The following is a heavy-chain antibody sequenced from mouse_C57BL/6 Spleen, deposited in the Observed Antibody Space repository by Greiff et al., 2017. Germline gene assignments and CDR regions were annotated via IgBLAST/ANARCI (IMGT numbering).Heavy chain of an antibody. J-gene: IGHJ2*01. CDR2: IHPNSGST. CDR1: GYTFTSYW. Sequence: QVQLQQSGAELVKPGASVKLSCKASGYTFTSYWMHWVKQRPGQGLEWIGMIHPNSGSTNYNEKFKSKATLTVDKSSSTAYMQLSSLTSEDSAVYYCARVVYYGSPHYFDYWGQGTTLTVSS. V-gene: IGHV1-64*01. D-gene: IGHD1-1*01. CDR3: ARVVYYGSPHYFDY.